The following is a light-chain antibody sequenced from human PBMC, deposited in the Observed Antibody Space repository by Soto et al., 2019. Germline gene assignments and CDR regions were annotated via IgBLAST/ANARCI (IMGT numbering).Light chain of an antibody. CDR1: SSNIGSNN. CDR3: AAWDDSLNGYV. V-gene: IGLV1-44*01. J-gene: IGLJ1*01. Sequence: QSVLTQPPSASGTPGQRVTISCSGSSSNIGSNNVNWYQQLPVTAPKLLIYSYNQRPSGVPDRFSGSKSVTSASLAISGLQSEDEADYYCAAWDDSLNGYVFGTGTKLTVL. CDR2: SYN.